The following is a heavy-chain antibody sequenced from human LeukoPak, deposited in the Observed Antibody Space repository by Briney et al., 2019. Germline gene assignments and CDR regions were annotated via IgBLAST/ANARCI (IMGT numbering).Heavy chain of an antibody. D-gene: IGHD3-22*01. Sequence: PGGSLRLSCAASGLTFSSYAMSWVRQAPGKGLEWVSAISGSGGSTYYADSVKGRFTISRDNSKNTLYLQMNSLRAEDTAVYYCAKSGGYYDSSGYLDYWGQGTLVTVSS. CDR2: ISGSGGST. V-gene: IGHV3-23*01. J-gene: IGHJ4*02. CDR1: GLTFSSYA. CDR3: AKSGGYYDSSGYLDY.